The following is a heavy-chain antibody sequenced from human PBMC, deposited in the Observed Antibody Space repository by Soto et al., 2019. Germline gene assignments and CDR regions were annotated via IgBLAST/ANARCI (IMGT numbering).Heavy chain of an antibody. CDR2: ISGSGGST. CDR3: AKDGLGYCSSTSCYITYSYGPGEFDY. CDR1: GFTFSSYA. D-gene: IGHD2-2*02. V-gene: IGHV3-23*01. J-gene: IGHJ4*02. Sequence: GGSLRLSCAASGFTFSSYAMSWVRQAPGKGLEWVSAISGSGGSTYYADSVKGRFTISRDNSKNTLYLQMNSLRAEDTAVYYCAKDGLGYCSSTSCYITYSYGPGEFDYWGQGTLVTVSS.